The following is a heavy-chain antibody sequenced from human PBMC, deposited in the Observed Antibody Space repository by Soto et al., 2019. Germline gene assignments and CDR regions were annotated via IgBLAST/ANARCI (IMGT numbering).Heavy chain of an antibody. D-gene: IGHD3-3*01. CDR1: GGPISSYY. Sequence: SETLSLTCTVSGGPISSYYWSWIRQPAGKGLEWIGRIYTSGSTNYNPSLKSRVTMSVDTSKNQFSLKLSSVTAADTAVYYCARFPYYDFWSGYGMDVWGQGTTVTVSS. J-gene: IGHJ6*02. CDR3: ARFPYYDFWSGYGMDV. CDR2: IYTSGST. V-gene: IGHV4-4*07.